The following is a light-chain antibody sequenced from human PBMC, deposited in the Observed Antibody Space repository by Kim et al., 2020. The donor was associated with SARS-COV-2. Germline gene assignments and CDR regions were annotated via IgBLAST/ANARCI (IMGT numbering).Light chain of an antibody. Sequence: EIVLTQPPGTLSLSPGERVTLSCRASQSVSSSYSAWYQQKPGQAPRLLIYGASSRATGIPDRFSGSGSGTDFTLTISRLEPEDFAVYYCQQYGSSPLTFGGGTKVDSK. CDR1: QSVSSSY. CDR2: GAS. V-gene: IGKV3-20*01. CDR3: QQYGSSPLT. J-gene: IGKJ4*01.